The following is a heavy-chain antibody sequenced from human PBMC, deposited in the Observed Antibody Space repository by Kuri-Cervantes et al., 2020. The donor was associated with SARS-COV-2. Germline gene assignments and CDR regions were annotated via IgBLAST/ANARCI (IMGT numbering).Heavy chain of an antibody. J-gene: IGHJ4*02. Sequence: GSLRLSCAVSGYSISSGYYWSWIRQPPGKGLEWMGYIHYSGTTTYSPSLKSRLTISVDTPKNQFSLKVTSVTAADTAVYYCARGSYDSSGYYFEDYWGQGTLVTVSS. CDR3: ARGSYDSSGYYFEDY. CDR1: GYSISSGYY. D-gene: IGHD3-22*01. V-gene: IGHV4-61*01. CDR2: IHYSGTT.